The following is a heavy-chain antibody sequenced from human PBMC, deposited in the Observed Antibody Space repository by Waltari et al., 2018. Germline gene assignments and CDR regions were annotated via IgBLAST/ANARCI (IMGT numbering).Heavy chain of an antibody. CDR2: ISHTGST. V-gene: IGHV4-34*01. J-gene: IGHJ5*02. D-gene: IGHD1-26*01. Sequence: QVQLQQWGAGLLKPSETPSLTCAVCGGPCNGYYWTWIRQPPGKGLEWIGEISHTGSTNYNPSLKSRVTMSIDPSKNQFSLKLSSVTAADTAVYYCARETLGDSSWGQGTLVTVSS. CDR3: ARETLGDSS. CDR1: GGPCNGYY.